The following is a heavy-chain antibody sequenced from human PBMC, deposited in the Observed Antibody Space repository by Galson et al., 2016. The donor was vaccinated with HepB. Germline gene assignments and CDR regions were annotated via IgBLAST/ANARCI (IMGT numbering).Heavy chain of an antibody. V-gene: IGHV5-51*01. CDR3: ARRHARGWHFDY. CDR1: GYTFSTYW. D-gene: IGHD6-19*01. CDR2: IYPGDSDT. Sequence: QSGAEVKKPGESLKISCKGSGYTFSTYWIGWVRQMPGKGLEWMAIIYPGDSDTRYSPSFQGQVTISVDKSISTAYLQWNSLKASDSAVFYCARRHARGWHFDYWGQGTLVTVSS. J-gene: IGHJ4*02.